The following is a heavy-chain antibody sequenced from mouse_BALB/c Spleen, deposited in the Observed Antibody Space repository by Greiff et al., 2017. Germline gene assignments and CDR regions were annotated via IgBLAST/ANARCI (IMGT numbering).Heavy chain of an antibody. CDR3: ARHEDGYYFDY. CDR1: GFAFSSYD. CDR2: ISSGGGST. V-gene: IGHV5-12-1*01. D-gene: IGHD2-3*01. Sequence: EVMLVESGGGLVKPGGSLKLSCAASGFAFSSYDMSWVRQTPEKRLEWVAYISSGGGSTYYPDTVKGRFTISRDNAKNTLYLQMSSLKSEDTAMYYCARHEDGYYFDYWGQGTTLTVSS. J-gene: IGHJ2*01.